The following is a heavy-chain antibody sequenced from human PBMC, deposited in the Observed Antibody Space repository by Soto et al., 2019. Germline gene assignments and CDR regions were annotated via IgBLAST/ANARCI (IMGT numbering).Heavy chain of an antibody. CDR3: AREVSGIQAFDY. CDR2: ISHGGST. D-gene: IGHD1-20*01. V-gene: IGHV4-4*02. CDR1: GGSINSSYW. J-gene: IGHJ4*02. Sequence: QVQLQESGPGLVKPSETLSLTCVVSGGSINSSYWWNWVRQPPGKGLEWIGEISHGGSTNFNPSPTSRATISVDKSKNHLSLKLDSVTAADTAVYYCAREVSGIQAFDYWGQGTLVTVSS.